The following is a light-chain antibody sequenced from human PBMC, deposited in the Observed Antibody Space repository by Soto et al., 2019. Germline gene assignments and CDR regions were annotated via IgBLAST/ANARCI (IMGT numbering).Light chain of an antibody. CDR2: AAS. CDR3: QKTYNTPHS. CDR1: QSIGKY. J-gene: IGKJ4*01. V-gene: IGKV1-39*01. Sequence: DIQMSQSPSSLSASVGDRVTITCRASQSIGKYLSWFQQTPGNAPKLLIYAASGLQSGVPSRFSCCGYGTDFTLTIKSLQREDFATYYGQKTYNTPHSLGGGAKVDIK.